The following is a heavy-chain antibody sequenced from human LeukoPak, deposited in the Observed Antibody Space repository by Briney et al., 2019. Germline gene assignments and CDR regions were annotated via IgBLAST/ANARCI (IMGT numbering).Heavy chain of an antibody. CDR1: GFTFSSYD. Sequence: GSLRLSCAASGFTFSSYDMHWVRQATGNGLEWVSAIGTAGDPYYPGSVKGRFTISRENAKNSLYLQMNSLRAGDTAVYYCARAYYYGSGSYFFDYWGQGTLVTVSS. CDR2: IGTAGDP. CDR3: ARAYYYGSGSYFFDY. D-gene: IGHD3-10*01. V-gene: IGHV3-13*05. J-gene: IGHJ4*02.